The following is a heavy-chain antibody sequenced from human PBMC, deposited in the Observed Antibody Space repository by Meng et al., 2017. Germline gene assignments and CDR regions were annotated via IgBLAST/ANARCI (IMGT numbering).Heavy chain of an antibody. CDR3: ARGGYSYGLWFDP. CDR2: IIPIFGTA. V-gene: IGHV1-69*01. Sequence: GQWVQAGAEVKKPGSSVKVSCKASGGTLSSYAISWVRQAPGQGLEWMGGIIPIFGTANYAQKFQGRVTITADESTSTAYMELSSLRSEDTAVYYCARGGYSYGLWFDPWGQGTLVTVSS. J-gene: IGHJ5*02. D-gene: IGHD5-18*01. CDR1: GGTLSSYA.